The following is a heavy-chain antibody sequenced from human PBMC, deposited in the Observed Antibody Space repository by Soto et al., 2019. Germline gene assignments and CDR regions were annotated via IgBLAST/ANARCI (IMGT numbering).Heavy chain of an antibody. CDR2: IYYSGST. J-gene: IGHJ4*02. V-gene: IGHV4-31*03. CDR3: ARAPLL. CDR1: GGSISSGGYY. Sequence: QVQLQESGPGLVKPSQTLSLTCTVSGGSISSGGYYWSWIRQHPGKGLEWIEYIYYSGSTYYNPALERRGTISVDTSKNQFSLELSCVTGADTAVYYGARAPLLWGQGTLVTVSS. D-gene: IGHD1-26*01.